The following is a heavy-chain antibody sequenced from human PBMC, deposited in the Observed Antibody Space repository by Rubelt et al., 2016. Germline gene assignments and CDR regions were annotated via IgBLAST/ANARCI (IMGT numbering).Heavy chain of an antibody. V-gene: IGHV4-39*07. CDR1: GGAISDSDYY. CDR2: VLHSGSA. J-gene: IGHJ6*02. Sequence: QLQLQESGPGLVKTSETLSLTCTVSGGAISDSDYYWAWIRQPPGRGLEYIVTVLHSGSAYYNPSPKSRVTISVDKSKNQFSLKLKVVAAAETAVYYCARDPIYGMDVWGQGTTVTVSS. CDR3: ARDPIYGMDV.